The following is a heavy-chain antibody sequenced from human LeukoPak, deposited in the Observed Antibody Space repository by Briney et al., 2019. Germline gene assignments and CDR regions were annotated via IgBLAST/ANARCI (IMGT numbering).Heavy chain of an antibody. D-gene: IGHD2-2*01. CDR2: IYYSGST. V-gene: IGHV4-59*01. J-gene: IGHJ4*02. Sequence: SAPLSLTSTVSGASISSYYRSWIRQPPGKGLEWIGYIYYSGSTNYNPSLKSRVTISVDTSKNQFSLKLSSVTAADTAVYYCARAHKDCSSTSCPFDYWGQGTLVTVSS. CDR3: ARAHKDCSSTSCPFDY. CDR1: GASISSYY.